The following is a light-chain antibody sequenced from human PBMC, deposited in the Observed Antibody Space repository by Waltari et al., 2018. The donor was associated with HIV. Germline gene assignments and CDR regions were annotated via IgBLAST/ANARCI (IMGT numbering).Light chain of an antibody. Sequence: QSELTQSPSASGTPGQRITISCSGSSTHIDRTSVYCYKQFPGATPKVIIYKDNERPSGVPDRISGSKSGTSASLLISGLRSDDEADYYCAVWDESLDGWLFGGGTKLTVL. J-gene: IGLJ3*02. CDR2: KDN. V-gene: IGLV1-47*01. CDR3: AVWDESLDGWL. CDR1: STHIDRTS.